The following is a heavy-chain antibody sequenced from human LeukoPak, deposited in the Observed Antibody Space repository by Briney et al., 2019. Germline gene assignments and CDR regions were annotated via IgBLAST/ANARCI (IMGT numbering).Heavy chain of an antibody. D-gene: IGHD3-10*01. CDR1: GGTFSSYA. J-gene: IGHJ4*02. CDR3: AREKYYGSGSYRFDY. CDR2: IIPIFGTA. Sequence: SVKVSCKASGGTFSSYAISWVRQAPGQGLEWMGRIIPIFGTANYAQEFQGRVTITTDESTSTAYMELSSLRSEDTAVYYCAREKYYGSGSYRFDYWGQGTLVTVSS. V-gene: IGHV1-69*05.